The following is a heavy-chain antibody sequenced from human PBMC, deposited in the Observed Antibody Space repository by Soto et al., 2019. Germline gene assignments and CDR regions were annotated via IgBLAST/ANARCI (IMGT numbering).Heavy chain of an antibody. CDR2: VSPYNGYT. Sequence: ASVKVSCKASGYIFVNYGIAWVRQAPGQGLEWMGSVSPYNGYTDYAQNLQGRVTMTTDRDTSTAYLELRSLRSDDAAVYYCARGGAVASAIDSWGQGTLVTVSS. J-gene: IGHJ4*02. D-gene: IGHD6-19*01. CDR1: GYIFVNYG. CDR3: ARGGAVASAIDS. V-gene: IGHV1-18*01.